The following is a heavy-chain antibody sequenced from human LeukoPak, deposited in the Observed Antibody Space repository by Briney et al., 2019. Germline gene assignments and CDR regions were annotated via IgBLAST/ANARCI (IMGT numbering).Heavy chain of an antibody. Sequence: ASVKVSCKASGYTFTSYDINWVRQATGQGLEWMGWMNPNSGNTGYAQKSQGRVTITRNTSISTAYMELSSLRSEDTAVYYCARKTRRYRNWFDPWGQGTLVTVSS. D-gene: IGHD1-1*01. CDR2: MNPNSGNT. CDR1: GYTFTSYD. CDR3: ARKTRRYRNWFDP. V-gene: IGHV1-8*03. J-gene: IGHJ5*02.